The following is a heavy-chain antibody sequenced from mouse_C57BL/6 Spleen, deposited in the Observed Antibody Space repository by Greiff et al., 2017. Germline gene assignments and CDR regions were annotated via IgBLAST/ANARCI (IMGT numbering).Heavy chain of an antibody. V-gene: IGHV1-64*01. CDR3: ARDGPTGFAY. Sequence: QVQLQQPGAELVKPGASVKLSCKASGYTFTSYWMHWVKQRPGQGLEWIGMIHPNSGSTNYQEKFKSKATLTVDKSSSTAYMQLSSLTSEVSAVYYCARDGPTGFAYWGQGTLVTVSA. CDR2: IHPNSGST. CDR1: GYTFTSYW. J-gene: IGHJ3*01. D-gene: IGHD2-3*01.